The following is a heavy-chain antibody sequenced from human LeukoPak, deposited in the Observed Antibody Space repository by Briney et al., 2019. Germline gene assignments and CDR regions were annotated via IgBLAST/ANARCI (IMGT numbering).Heavy chain of an antibody. CDR2: ISGSGAST. CDR3: ARGSAAYSSGWYVY. J-gene: IGHJ4*02. D-gene: IGHD6-19*01. CDR1: GFTFSSYS. V-gene: IGHV3-23*01. Sequence: GGSLRLSCAASGFTFSSYSMNWVRQAPGKGLEWDSVISGSGASTYHADSVKGRFTISRDNSKNTLYLRMNSLRAEDTAVYFCARGSAAYSSGWYVYWGQGTLVTVSS.